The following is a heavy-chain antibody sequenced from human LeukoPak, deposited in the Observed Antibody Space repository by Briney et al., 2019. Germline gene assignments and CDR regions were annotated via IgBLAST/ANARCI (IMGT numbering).Heavy chain of an antibody. CDR3: ASTYYDILTGPRAFDI. D-gene: IGHD3-9*01. V-gene: IGHV4-30-4*01. Sequence: SETLSLTCTVSGGSISSGDYYWSWIRQPPGKGLEWIGYIYYSRSTYYNPSLKSRVTISVDTSKNQFSLKLSSVTAADTAVYYCASTYYDILTGPRAFDIWGQGTMVTVSS. CDR1: GGSISSGDYY. J-gene: IGHJ3*02. CDR2: IYYSRST.